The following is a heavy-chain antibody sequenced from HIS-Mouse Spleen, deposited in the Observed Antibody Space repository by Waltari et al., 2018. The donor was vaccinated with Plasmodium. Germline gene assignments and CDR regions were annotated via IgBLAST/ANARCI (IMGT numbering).Heavy chain of an antibody. Sequence: QVQLQESGPGLVKPSETLSLICTVSGGSISSYYWSWIRQPPGKGLEWIGYIYYSGSTNYNPSLKSRVTISVDTSKNQFSLKLSSVTAADTAVYYCERRGLGIDTYWYFDLWGRGTLVTVSS. J-gene: IGHJ2*01. CDR3: ERRGLGIDTYWYFDL. V-gene: IGHV4-59*08. CDR1: GGSISSYY. CDR2: IYYSGST. D-gene: IGHD7-27*01.